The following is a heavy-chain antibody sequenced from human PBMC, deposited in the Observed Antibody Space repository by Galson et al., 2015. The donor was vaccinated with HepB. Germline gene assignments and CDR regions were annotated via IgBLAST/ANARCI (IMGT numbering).Heavy chain of an antibody. CDR3: AKEKVAGHRYYYVLDV. CDR2: ISGYNGDT. Sequence: SVKVSCKASNYSLSSFDITWVRQAPGQGLEWMGWISGYNGDTNYAQKFQGRVTMTTDTSTRTTYMELRRLRFDDTAVYYCAKEKVAGHRYYYVLDVWGQGTTVTVSS. CDR1: NYSLSSFD. V-gene: IGHV1-18*01. J-gene: IGHJ6*02. D-gene: IGHD6-19*01.